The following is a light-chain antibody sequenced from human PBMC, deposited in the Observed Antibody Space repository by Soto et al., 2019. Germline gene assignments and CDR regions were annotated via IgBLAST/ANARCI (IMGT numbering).Light chain of an antibody. Sequence: QSALTQPASVSGSPGQSITISCTGTSSVVGGYNSVSWYQQHPGKAPKLMIHDVSNRASGVSSRFSGSKSDNTASLTISGLQAEDEADYYCSSYSPSTTYVFGTGTKVTVL. J-gene: IGLJ1*01. CDR3: SSYSPSTTYV. CDR1: SSVVGGYNS. V-gene: IGLV2-14*01. CDR2: DVS.